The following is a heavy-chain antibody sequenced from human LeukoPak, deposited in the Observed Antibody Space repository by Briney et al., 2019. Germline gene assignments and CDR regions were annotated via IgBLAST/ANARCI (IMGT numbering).Heavy chain of an antibody. J-gene: IGHJ3*02. Sequence: GGSLRLSCAASGFTFSSYWMSWVRQAPGKGLEWVANIKQDGSEKYYVDSVKGRFTISRDNAKNSLYLQMNSLRAEDTAVYYCARELPGYYYGSGSLEGHDAFDIWGQGTMVTVSS. CDR3: ARELPGYYYGSGSLEGHDAFDI. V-gene: IGHV3-7*01. D-gene: IGHD3-10*01. CDR1: GFTFSSYW. CDR2: IKQDGSEK.